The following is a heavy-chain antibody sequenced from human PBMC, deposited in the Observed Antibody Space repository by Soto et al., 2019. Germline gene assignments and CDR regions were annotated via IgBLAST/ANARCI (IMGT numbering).Heavy chain of an antibody. CDR2: ISAYNGNT. Sequence: GASVKVSCKASGYTFTSYGISWVRQAPGQGLEWMGWISAYNGNTNYAQKLQGRVTMTTDTSTSTAYMELRSLRSDDTAVYYCARDGRQVAVNNWFDPWGQGTLVTVSS. J-gene: IGHJ5*02. V-gene: IGHV1-18*01. CDR3: ARDGRQVAVNNWFDP. D-gene: IGHD2-15*01. CDR1: GYTFTSYG.